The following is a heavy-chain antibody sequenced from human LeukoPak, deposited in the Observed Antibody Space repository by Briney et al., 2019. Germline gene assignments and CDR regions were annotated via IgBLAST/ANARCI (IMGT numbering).Heavy chain of an antibody. V-gene: IGHV3-23*01. CDR1: GFTFSSYA. J-gene: IGHJ4*02. CDR3: AKSFLSDPDYYYDSSGLIDY. CDR2: ISGSGGST. Sequence: QPGGSLRLSCAASGFTFSSYAMSWVRQAPGKGLEWVSAISGSGGSTYYADSVKGRFTISRDNSKNTLYLQMNSLRAEDTAVYYCAKSFLSDPDYYYDSSGLIDYWGQGTLVTVSS. D-gene: IGHD3-22*01.